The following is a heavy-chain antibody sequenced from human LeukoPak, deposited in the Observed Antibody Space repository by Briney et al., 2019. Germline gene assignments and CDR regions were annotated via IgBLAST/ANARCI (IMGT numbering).Heavy chain of an antibody. CDR2: INHSGST. CDR3: ARRSPPYYDILTGYSRNWYFDL. V-gene: IGHV4-34*01. Sequence: SETLSLTCAVYGGSFSGYYWSWIRQPPGKGLEWIGEINHSGSTNYNPSLKSRVTISVDTSKNQFSLKLSSVTAADTAVYYCARRSPPYYDILTGYSRNWYFDLWGRGTLVTVSS. CDR1: GGSFSGYY. D-gene: IGHD3-9*01. J-gene: IGHJ2*01.